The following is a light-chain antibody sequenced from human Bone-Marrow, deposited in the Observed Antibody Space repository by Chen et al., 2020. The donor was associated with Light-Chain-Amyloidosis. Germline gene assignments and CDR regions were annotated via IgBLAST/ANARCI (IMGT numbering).Light chain of an antibody. Sequence: QSALTQPPSASGSPGQSVTISCTGTSSDVGGYNYVSWYQQHPGKVPKLIIYEVNKRPSGVPDRFSGSKSGNTASLTVSGLQADDEAHYYCSSYAGTTNFVFGTGTTVTVL. CDR1: SSDVGGYNY. CDR3: SSYAGTTNFV. CDR2: EVN. V-gene: IGLV2-8*01. J-gene: IGLJ1*01.